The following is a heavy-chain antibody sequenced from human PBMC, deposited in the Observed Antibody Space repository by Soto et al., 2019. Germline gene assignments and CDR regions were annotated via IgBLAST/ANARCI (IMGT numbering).Heavy chain of an antibody. D-gene: IGHD2-15*01. J-gene: IGHJ6*02. CDR3: ARRYCSGGSCYFP. Sequence: QVQLQESGPGLVKPSGTLSLTCAVSGGSISSSNWWSWVRQPPGKGLGWIGEIYHSGSTNYNPSFKSRVTKSVDKSKNQFSLKLSSVTAADTAVYDCARRYCSGGSCYFPWGQGTTVTVSS. CDR1: GGSISSSNW. V-gene: IGHV4-4*02. CDR2: IYHSGST.